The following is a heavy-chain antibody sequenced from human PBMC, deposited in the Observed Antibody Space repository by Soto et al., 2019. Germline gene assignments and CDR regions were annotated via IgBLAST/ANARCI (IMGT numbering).Heavy chain of an antibody. V-gene: IGHV1-2*02. D-gene: IGHD6-19*01. CDR3: AREASAVISLDY. Sequence: ASVKGYSKAAGYTFTAYSMHWVRQAPGQGLEWVGWFNPNSGDTIYAQKFQGRVTLTRDTSIGTAYMELYSLTSDDTAVYYCAREASAVISLDYWGQGTLVTVSS. J-gene: IGHJ4*02. CDR2: FNPNSGDT. CDR1: GYTFTAYS.